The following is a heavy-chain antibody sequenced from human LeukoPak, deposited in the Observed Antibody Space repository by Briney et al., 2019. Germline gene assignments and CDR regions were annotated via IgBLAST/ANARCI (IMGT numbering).Heavy chain of an antibody. Sequence: SETLSLTCAVSGYSISNGYYWVWIRQPPGRGLEWIGSLYHSDSAYYNTSLRSRVSMSVDTSKNQFSLTLSFVTAADTAVYYCARQHDSYYYYYIDVWGPGTTVIVSS. CDR3: ARQHDSYYYYYIDV. V-gene: IGHV4-38-2*01. CDR1: GYSISNGYY. CDR2: LYHSDSA. J-gene: IGHJ6*03.